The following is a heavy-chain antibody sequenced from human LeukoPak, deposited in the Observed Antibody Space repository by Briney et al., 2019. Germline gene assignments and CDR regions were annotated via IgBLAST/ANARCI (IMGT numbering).Heavy chain of an antibody. J-gene: IGHJ5*02. CDR1: GVTLSSYA. D-gene: IGHD2-8*01. CDR3: AKDVRRCNGACT. V-gene: IGHV3-23*01. Sequence: GSLRLSCAASGVTLSSYAMSWARQAPGKGLEWVSGISASGGDTYYADLVKGRFTISRDNFKNTLSLQMNNLRVEDTAIYYCAKDVRRCNGACTWGRGTLVTVSS. CDR2: ISASGGDT.